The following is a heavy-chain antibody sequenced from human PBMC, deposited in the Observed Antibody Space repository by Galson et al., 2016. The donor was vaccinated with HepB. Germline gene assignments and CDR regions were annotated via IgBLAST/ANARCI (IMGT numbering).Heavy chain of an antibody. CDR3: AKDRRWNSGANAYGWFDS. V-gene: IGHV3-23*01. J-gene: IGHJ5*01. CDR2: INGGGNLP. D-gene: IGHD4-17*01. Sequence: SLRLSCAASGFTFSSNAMSWARQAPGRELEWESSINGGGNLPYYADSVKGRFTISRDNSRSTLFLQMNSLRSEDSAIYFCAKDRRWNSGANAYGWFDSWGQGALVTVSS. CDR1: GFTFSSNA.